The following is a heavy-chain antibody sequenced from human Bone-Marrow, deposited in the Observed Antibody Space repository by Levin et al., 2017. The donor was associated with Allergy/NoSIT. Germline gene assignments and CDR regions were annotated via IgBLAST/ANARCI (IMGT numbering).Heavy chain of an antibody. CDR1: GFSLSTSGVG. D-gene: IGHD6-13*01. J-gene: IGHJ5*02. V-gene: IGHV2-5*02. CDR2: IYWDDDK. Sequence: ESGPTLVKPTQTLTLTCTFSGFSLSTSGVGVGWIRQPPGKALEWLALIYWDDDKRYSPSLKSRLTITKDTSKNQVVLTMTNMDPVDTATYYCAHSRLYSSWYRRINWFDPWGQGTLVTVSS. CDR3: AHSRLYSSWYRRINWFDP.